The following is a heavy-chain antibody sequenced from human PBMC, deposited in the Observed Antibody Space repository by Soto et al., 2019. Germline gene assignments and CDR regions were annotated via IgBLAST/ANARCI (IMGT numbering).Heavy chain of an antibody. CDR2: IFPMSGTT. CDR3: ARTLEFRNGYISHFDY. V-gene: IGHV1-69*06. D-gene: IGHD1-1*01. CDR1: GGTFTNYL. Sequence: QVQLVQSGAEVKKPGSSVKVSCKASGGTFTNYLFSWVKEAPGQGLEWVGGIFPMSGTTHYAQKLQGRVTITADRSTSTAYMELRSLTSGDTAVYYCARTLEFRNGYISHFDYWGQGNLVTVSS. J-gene: IGHJ4*02.